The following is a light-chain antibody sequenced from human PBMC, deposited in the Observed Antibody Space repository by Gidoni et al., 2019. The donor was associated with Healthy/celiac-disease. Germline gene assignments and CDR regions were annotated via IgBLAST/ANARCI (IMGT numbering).Light chain of an antibody. CDR1: QSVSSF. Sequence: EIALTQSPATLSLSPGERATLSCRASQSVSSFFAWYQQKPGQAPRLLIYDASHRAAGIPARFSGSGSGTDLTLTISSLEPEDFAVYYCQQRSNWPLTFGGGTKVEIK. V-gene: IGKV3-11*01. CDR2: DAS. J-gene: IGKJ4*01. CDR3: QQRSNWPLT.